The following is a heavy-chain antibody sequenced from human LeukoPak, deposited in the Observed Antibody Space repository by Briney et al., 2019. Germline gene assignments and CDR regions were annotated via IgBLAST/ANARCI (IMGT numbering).Heavy chain of an antibody. D-gene: IGHD6-25*01. J-gene: IGHJ6*02. CDR2: IDPSDSYT. Sequence: GESLMISCKGSGYIFTSYWISWVRQLPGKGLEWMGRIDPSDSYTNYSPSFQGHVTISADKSISTAYLQWSSLKASDTAMYYCARRGDLYYYYGMDVWGQGTTVTVSS. CDR1: GYIFTSYW. V-gene: IGHV5-10-1*01. CDR3: ARRGDLYYYYGMDV.